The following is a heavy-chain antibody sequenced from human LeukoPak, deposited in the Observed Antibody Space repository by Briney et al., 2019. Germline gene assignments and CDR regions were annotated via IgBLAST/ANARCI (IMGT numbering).Heavy chain of an antibody. CDR3: ARGYYDILTGYSPYHYYYMDV. V-gene: IGHV1-69*13. CDR1: GGTFSSYA. CDR2: IIPIFGTA. J-gene: IGHJ6*03. D-gene: IGHD3-9*01. Sequence: SVKVSCKASGGTFSSYAISWVRQAPGQGLEWMGGIIPIFGTANYAQKFQGRVTITADESTSTAYMELSSLRSEDTAVYYCARGYYDILTGYSPYHYYYMDVWGKGTTVTVSS.